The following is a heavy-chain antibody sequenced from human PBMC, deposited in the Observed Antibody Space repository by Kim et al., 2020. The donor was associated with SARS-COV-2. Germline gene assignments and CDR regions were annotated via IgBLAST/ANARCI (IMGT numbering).Heavy chain of an antibody. CDR3: ARDPGGGCSSTSCYNWFDP. D-gene: IGHD2-2*01. Sequence: GGSLRLSCAASGFTFSSYGMHWVRQAPGKGLEWVAVISYDGSNKYYADSVKGRFTISRDNSKNTLYLQMNSLRAEDTAVYYCARDPGGGCSSTSCYNWFDPWGRGTLVTVSS. J-gene: IGHJ5*02. V-gene: IGHV3-33*05. CDR1: GFTFSSYG. CDR2: ISYDGSNK.